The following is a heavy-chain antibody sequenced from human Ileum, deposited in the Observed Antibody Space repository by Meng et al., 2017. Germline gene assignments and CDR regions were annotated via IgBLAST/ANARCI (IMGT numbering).Heavy chain of an antibody. D-gene: IGHD3-10*01. J-gene: IGHJ4*02. CDR1: GDSIGNSKW. CDR3: ARERIRELGLFDS. V-gene: IGHV4-4*02. Sequence: QLQLTGSGPGLVQSSGTLSLACAGSGDSIGNSKWWSWLRQPPGKGLEWIGEISNSGKTVYSPSLKSRVRISLDKSNNQFSLTLNSVTAADTAMYYCARERIRELGLFDSWGQGTLVTVSS. CDR2: ISNSGKT.